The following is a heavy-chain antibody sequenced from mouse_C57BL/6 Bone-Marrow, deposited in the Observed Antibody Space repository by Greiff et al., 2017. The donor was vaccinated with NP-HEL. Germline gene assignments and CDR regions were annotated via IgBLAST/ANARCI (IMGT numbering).Heavy chain of an antibody. CDR1: GYAFSSSW. CDR3: ACAADWDGGGWDFDV. J-gene: IGHJ1*03. D-gene: IGHD4-1*01. V-gene: IGHV1-82*01. Sequence: VKLQQSGPELVKPGASVKLSCKASGYAFSSSWMNWVKQRPGKGLEWIRRLYPGDGDTNYNEKFNGKSTLTAYKSSSTAYRQVCSLTSADSAVYFGACAADWDGGGWDFDVWGIGTTVTVAS. CDR2: LYPGDGDT.